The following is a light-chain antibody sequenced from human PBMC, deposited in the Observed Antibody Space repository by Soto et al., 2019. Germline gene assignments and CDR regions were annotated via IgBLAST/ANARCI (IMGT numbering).Light chain of an antibody. CDR3: PQYYGAALT. J-gene: IGKJ4*01. Sequence: DIVMTQSPDSLAVSLGERAAINCKSRQSLLSTAGNKNNLAWNQQKPGQPPKLLISWACTRRFGVPDRFIGSGSSTSFSLTTSSLEAGDVALYYCPQYYGAALTFGGGTRV. CDR2: WAC. V-gene: IGKV4-1*01. CDR1: QSLLSTAGNKNN.